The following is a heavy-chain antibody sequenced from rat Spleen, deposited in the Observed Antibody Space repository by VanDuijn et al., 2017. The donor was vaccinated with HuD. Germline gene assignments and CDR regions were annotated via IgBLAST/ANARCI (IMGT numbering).Heavy chain of an antibody. CDR2: MRYNGDT. CDR3: IRENYGGYDYVMDA. D-gene: IGHD1-11*01. CDR1: GFSLTNYN. V-gene: IGHV2-63*01. J-gene: IGHJ4*01. Sequence: QVQLKESGPGLVQPSQTLSLTCTVSGFSLTNYNVHWVRQPPGKGLEWMGRMRYNGDTSYNSALKSRLSISRDTSKNQVFLKMNSLQTDDTGSCYCIRENYGGYDYVMDAWGQGASVTVSS.